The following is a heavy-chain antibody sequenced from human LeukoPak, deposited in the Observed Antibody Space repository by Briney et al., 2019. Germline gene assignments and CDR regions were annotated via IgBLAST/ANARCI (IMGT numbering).Heavy chain of an antibody. CDR3: ARSVSSWYPSFYYFDY. V-gene: IGHV3-48*03. Sequence: GGSLRLSCAASGFTFSSYEMNWVRQAPGKGLEWVSYISSSGSTIYYADSVKGRFTISRDNAKNSLYLQMNSLRAEDAAVYYCARSVSSWYPSFYYFDYWGQGTLVTVSS. D-gene: IGHD6-13*01. J-gene: IGHJ4*02. CDR2: ISSSGSTI. CDR1: GFTFSSYE.